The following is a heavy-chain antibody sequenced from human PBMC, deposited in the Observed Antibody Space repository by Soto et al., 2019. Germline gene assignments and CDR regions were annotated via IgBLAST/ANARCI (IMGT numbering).Heavy chain of an antibody. CDR1: GFSLSVYGVR. D-gene: IGHD3-22*01. V-gene: IGHV2-5*04. J-gene: IGHJ5*02. Sequence: SGPTLVNPTQTLTLTCSFSGFSLSVYGVRVIWFRQPPGETLEWLALIHWNDDKRYSPYLKSRLTITKDTSKNQVVLTLTNLDPLDTGTYLCEQQNDSSGFLTSWGQGILVTVSS. CDR3: EQQNDSSGFLTS. CDR2: IHWNDDK.